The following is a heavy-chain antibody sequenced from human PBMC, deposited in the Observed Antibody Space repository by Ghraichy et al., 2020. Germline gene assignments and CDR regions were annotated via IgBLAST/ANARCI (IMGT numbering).Heavy chain of an antibody. D-gene: IGHD3/OR15-3a*01. Sequence: SETLSLTCTVFGGSIRNYYWSWIRQPPGKGLEWIGYIFYSGSTNYNPSLKSRVTISVDTSKNQFSLKLISVTAADTAVYYCARGDFRNFDYWGQGTLITVSS. V-gene: IGHV4-59*01. CDR2: IFYSGST. CDR1: GGSIRNYY. CDR3: ARGDFRNFDY. J-gene: IGHJ4*02.